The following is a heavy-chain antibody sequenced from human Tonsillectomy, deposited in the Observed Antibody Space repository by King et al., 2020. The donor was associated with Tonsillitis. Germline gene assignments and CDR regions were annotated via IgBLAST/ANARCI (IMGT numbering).Heavy chain of an antibody. CDR3: AREVAYYYDSSGYHPSFFDY. V-gene: IGHV4-4*02. D-gene: IGHD3-22*01. CDR1: GGSISTTNW. Sequence: VQLQESGPGLVKPSGTLSLTCAVSGGSISTTNWWSWVRQPPGKGLEWIGEIYRSGDTNYNPSLKSRVTISIDHSKNQFSLKLTSVTAADTAVYYCAREVAYYYDSSGYHPSFFDYWGQGTLVTVSS. J-gene: IGHJ4*02. CDR2: IYRSGDT.